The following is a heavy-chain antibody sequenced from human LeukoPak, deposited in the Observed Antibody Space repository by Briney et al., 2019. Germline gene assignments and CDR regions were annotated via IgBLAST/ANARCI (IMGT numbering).Heavy chain of an antibody. CDR1: GGSFSGYY. CDR2: INHSGST. J-gene: IGHJ4*02. CDR3: ARYSGSFTLDY. D-gene: IGHD1-26*01. Sequence: SETLSLTCAVYGGSFSGYYWSWIRQPPGKGLEWIGEINHSGSTNYNPSLKSRVTISVDTSKNQFSLKLSSVTAADTAAYYCARYSGSFTLDYWGQGTLVTVSS. V-gene: IGHV4-34*01.